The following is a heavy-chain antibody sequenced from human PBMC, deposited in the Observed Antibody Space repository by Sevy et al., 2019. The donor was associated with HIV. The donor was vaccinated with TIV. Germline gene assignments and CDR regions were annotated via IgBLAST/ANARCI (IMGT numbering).Heavy chain of an antibody. J-gene: IGHJ4*02. CDR3: ARESGSDWYLDY. D-gene: IGHD2-21*02. CDR1: GFTFSNYG. V-gene: IGHV3-30*02. Sequence: GGSLRLSCAASGFTFSNYGIHWVRQAPGKGLEWVAFIRYDGSNKYYADSVKGRFTISRDNSKNTLYLQMNSLRAEDTAVYYCARESGSDWYLDYWGQGTLVTVSS. CDR2: IRYDGSNK.